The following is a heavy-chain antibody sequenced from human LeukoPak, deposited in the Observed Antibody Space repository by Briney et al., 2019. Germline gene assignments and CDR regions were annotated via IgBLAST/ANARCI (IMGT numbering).Heavy chain of an antibody. V-gene: IGHV1-18*01. Sequence: ASVKVSCKASGYTFTSYGISWVRQAPGQGLEWMGWISAYNGNTNYAQKLQGRVTMTTDTSTSTAYMELRSLRSDDTAVYYCVRGRTIFGVVNDWYFDLWGRGTLVTVSS. CDR2: ISAYNGNT. D-gene: IGHD3-3*01. CDR3: VRGRTIFGVVNDWYFDL. J-gene: IGHJ2*01. CDR1: GYTFTSYG.